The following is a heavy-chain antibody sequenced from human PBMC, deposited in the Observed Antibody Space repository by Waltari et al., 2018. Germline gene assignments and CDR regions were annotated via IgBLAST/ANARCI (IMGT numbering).Heavy chain of an antibody. CDR3: ARLGYNNENYYIGFDY. CDR1: GGSISNKYYS. V-gene: IGHV4-39*01. Sequence: QLQLQESGPGLLKPSETLSLTCGVSGGSISNKYYSWAWIRQPPGQGLEWIGNIFYSGNAKYSPSLKSRVTISVDTSKNNFSLKLSSVTAADTAVYCARLGYNNENYYIGFDYWGQGTLVTVSS. CDR2: IFYSGNA. J-gene: IGHJ4*02. D-gene: IGHD2-15*01.